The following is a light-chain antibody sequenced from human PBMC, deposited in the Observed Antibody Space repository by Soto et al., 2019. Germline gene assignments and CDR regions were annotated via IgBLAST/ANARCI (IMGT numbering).Light chain of an antibody. CDR3: TSYSRSSTNVV. CDR2: EVS. Sequence: QSALTQPASVSGFPGQSITISCTGTSSDVGDYKYVCWYQQLPGRAPRLMIYEVSNRPSGVSNRFSGSKSGNTASLTISGLQAEDEGDYYCTSYSRSSTNVVFGGGTKLTV. V-gene: IGLV2-14*01. CDR1: SSDVGDYKY. J-gene: IGLJ2*01.